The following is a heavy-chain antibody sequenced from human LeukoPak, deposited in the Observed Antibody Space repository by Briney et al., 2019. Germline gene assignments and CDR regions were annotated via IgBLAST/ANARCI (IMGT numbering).Heavy chain of an antibody. D-gene: IGHD2-8*02. Sequence: HPGGSLRLSCAASGFPFSDYVMIWVRQPPGKGLEWVSGITASGDSTFYGDSVKGRFTMSRDNYRNTVYLQMNSLRVDDTAVYYCATYRQVLLPFESWGQGTLVTVSS. CDR1: GFPFSDYV. CDR2: ITASGDST. CDR3: ATYRQVLLPFES. V-gene: IGHV3-23*01. J-gene: IGHJ4*02.